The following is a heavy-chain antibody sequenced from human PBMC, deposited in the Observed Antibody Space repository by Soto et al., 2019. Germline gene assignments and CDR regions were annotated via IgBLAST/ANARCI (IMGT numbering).Heavy chain of an antibody. CDR3: ATDGRPVVTAIPHYGMDV. CDR2: FDPEDGET. V-gene: IGHV1-24*01. Sequence: ASVKVSCQVSGYTLTELSMHWVRQAPGNELEWMGGFDPEDGETIYAQKFQDRVTMTEDTSTDTAYMELSSLRSEDTAVYYCATDGRPVVTAIPHYGMDVWGQRTTVTVSS. J-gene: IGHJ6*02. CDR1: GYTLTELS. D-gene: IGHD2-21*02.